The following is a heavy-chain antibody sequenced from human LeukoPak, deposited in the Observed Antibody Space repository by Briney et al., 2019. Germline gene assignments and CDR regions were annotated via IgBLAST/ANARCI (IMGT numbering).Heavy chain of an antibody. D-gene: IGHD3-3*01. CDR3: ARDKCKIFGVVIPGWFDP. CDR1: GGSISSSSDY. CDR2: IYYSGST. Sequence: SETLSLTCTVSGGSISSSSDYWGWVRQPPGMGLEWIGSIYYSGSTYYNPSLKSRVTISVDTSKNQFSLKLSSVTAADTAVYYCARDKCKIFGVVIPGWFDPWGQGTLVTVSS. J-gene: IGHJ5*02. V-gene: IGHV4-39*07.